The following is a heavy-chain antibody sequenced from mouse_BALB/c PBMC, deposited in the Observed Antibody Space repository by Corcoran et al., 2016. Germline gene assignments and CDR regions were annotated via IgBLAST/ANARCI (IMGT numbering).Heavy chain of an antibody. Sequence: EVQLQQSGAELVKPGASVKLSCTASGFNIKDTYMHWVKQRPEQGLEWIGRIDPANGNTKYDPKFQGKATITADTSSNTAYLQLSSLTSEDTAVYYYANCGWYFDVWGAGTTVTVSS. J-gene: IGHJ1*01. CDR3: ANCGWYFDV. V-gene: IGHV14-3*02. CDR1: GFNIKDTY. CDR2: IDPANGNT.